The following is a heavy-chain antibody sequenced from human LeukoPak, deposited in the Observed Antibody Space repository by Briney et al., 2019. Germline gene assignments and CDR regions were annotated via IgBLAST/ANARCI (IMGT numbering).Heavy chain of an antibody. CDR2: ISAYNGNT. Sequence: GASVKVSCKASGYTFTSYGISWVRQAPGQGLEWMGWISAYNGNTNYAQKLQGRVTMTTDTSTSTAYMELRSLRSDDTAVYYCARDFLSPGYTTTYIVVVPAAIRPMGYWGQGTLVTVSS. CDR1: GYTFTSYG. CDR3: ARDFLSPGYTTTYIVVVPAAIRPMGY. V-gene: IGHV1-18*01. D-gene: IGHD2-2*01. J-gene: IGHJ4*02.